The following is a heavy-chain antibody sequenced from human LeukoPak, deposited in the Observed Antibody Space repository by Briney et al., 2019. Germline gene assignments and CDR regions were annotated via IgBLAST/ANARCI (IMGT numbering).Heavy chain of an antibody. J-gene: IGHJ4*02. CDR2: INHSGST. Sequence: PSETLSLTCAVSGDSISSHYWSWIRQPPGKGLEWIGEINHSGSTNYNPSLKSRVTISVDMSKNQFSLKLSSVTAADTAVYYCASRDGRNSIDYWGQGTLVTVSS. V-gene: IGHV4-34*01. CDR1: GDSISSHY. D-gene: IGHD5-24*01. CDR3: ASRDGRNSIDY.